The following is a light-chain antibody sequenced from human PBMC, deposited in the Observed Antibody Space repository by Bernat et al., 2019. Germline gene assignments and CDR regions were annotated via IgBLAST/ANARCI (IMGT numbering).Light chain of an antibody. J-gene: IGLJ3*02. CDR1: SSDVGGYDY. CDR3: SSYTSSSTRV. V-gene: IGLV2-14*03. CDR2: DVR. Sequence: QSALTQPASVSGSPGQSITISCTGTSSDVGGYDYVSWYQQHPGRAPKLMIYDVRDRPSGISNRFSGSKSGDTASLTISGLLAEDEADYYCSSYTSSSTRVFGGGTRWTVL.